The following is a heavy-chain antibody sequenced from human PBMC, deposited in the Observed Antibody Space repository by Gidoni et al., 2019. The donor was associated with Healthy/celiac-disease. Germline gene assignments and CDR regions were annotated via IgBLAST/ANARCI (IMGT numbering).Heavy chain of an antibody. Sequence: VQLVESGRGLVKPGWSLRLSCRASVFTFSAYYMSWIRQAQGKGLEWVSDISSSGSTIYYADSVKGRFTISRDNAKNSLYLQMNSLRAEDTAVYYCARGQGITDAFDIWGQGTMVTVSS. CDR3: ARGQGITDAFDI. J-gene: IGHJ3*02. D-gene: IGHD3-16*01. CDR2: ISSSGSTI. CDR1: VFTFSAYY. V-gene: IGHV3-11*04.